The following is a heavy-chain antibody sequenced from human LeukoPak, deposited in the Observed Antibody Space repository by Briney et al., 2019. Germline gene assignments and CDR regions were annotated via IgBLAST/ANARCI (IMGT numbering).Heavy chain of an antibody. Sequence: SETLSLTCTVSGGSISSYYWSWIRQPPGKGLEWIGYIYYSGSTSYNPSLKSRVTISVDTSKNQFSLKLSSVTAADTAVYYCARTTEAHSWRTRYYDYYMDIWGKGTTVTVSS. CDR3: ARTTEAHSWRTRYYDYYMDI. CDR1: GGSISSYY. J-gene: IGHJ6*03. D-gene: IGHD6-13*01. CDR2: IYYSGST. V-gene: IGHV4-59*01.